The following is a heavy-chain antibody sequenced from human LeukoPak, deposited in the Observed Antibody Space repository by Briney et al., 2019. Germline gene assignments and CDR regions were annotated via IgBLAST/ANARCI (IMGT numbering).Heavy chain of an antibody. CDR1: GFTFSSYG. Sequence: GGSLRLSCAASGFTFSSYGMHWVRQAPGKGLEWVAFIRSDGSNKYYADSVKGRFTISRDNSKNTLYLQMNSLRAEDTAVYYCACADYYYYMDVWGKGTTVTISS. CDR3: ACADYYYYMDV. V-gene: IGHV3-30*02. J-gene: IGHJ6*03. CDR2: IRSDGSNK.